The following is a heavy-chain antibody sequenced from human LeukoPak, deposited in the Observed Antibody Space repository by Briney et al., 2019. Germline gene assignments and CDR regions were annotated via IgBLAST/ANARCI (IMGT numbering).Heavy chain of an antibody. CDR3: ATVPITGRIVKV. J-gene: IGHJ4*02. CDR2: INHSGST. Sequence: SETLSLTCAVYGGSFSGYYWSWIRQPPGKGLEWIGEINHSGSTNYNPSLKSRVTISVDTSKNQFSLKLSSVTAADTAVYYCATVPITGRIVKVWGQGTLVTVSS. CDR1: GGSFSGYY. V-gene: IGHV4-34*01. D-gene: IGHD1-20*01.